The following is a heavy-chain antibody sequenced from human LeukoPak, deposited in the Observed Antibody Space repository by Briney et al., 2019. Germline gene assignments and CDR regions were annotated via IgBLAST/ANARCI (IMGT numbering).Heavy chain of an antibody. V-gene: IGHV1-18*01. CDR1: GYTFTSYG. D-gene: IGHD3-22*01. Sequence: ASVKVSCKASGYTFTSYGISWVRQAPGQGLEWMGWISAYNGNTNYAQKLQGRVTMTTDTSTSTAYMELRSLRSDDTAVYYCASSGIYDSSGYMDYWGQGTLVIVSS. CDR3: ASSGIYDSSGYMDY. CDR2: ISAYNGNT. J-gene: IGHJ4*02.